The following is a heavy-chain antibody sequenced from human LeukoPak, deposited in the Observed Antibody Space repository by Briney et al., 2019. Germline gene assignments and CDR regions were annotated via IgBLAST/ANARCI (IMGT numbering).Heavy chain of an antibody. D-gene: IGHD3-16*01. V-gene: IGHV3-7*03. Sequence: PGGSLRLSCAASGFTFSSYWMSWVRQAPGKGLEWVASIKQDGSEKYYVDSVKGRFTISRDNAKNSLYLQMNSLRAEDTAVYYCAREGDRLTFDYWGQGTLVTVS. CDR2: IKQDGSEK. CDR1: GFTFSSYW. J-gene: IGHJ4*02. CDR3: AREGDRLTFDY.